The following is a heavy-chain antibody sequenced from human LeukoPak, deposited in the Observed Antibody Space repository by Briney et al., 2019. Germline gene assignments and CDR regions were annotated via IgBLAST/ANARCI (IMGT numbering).Heavy chain of an antibody. CDR1: GFTFNNYA. V-gene: IGHV3-23*01. CDR2: ISGSGDKT. D-gene: IGHD4-17*01. CDR3: AKHQLRSNDY. J-gene: IGHJ4*02. Sequence: GGSLRLSCAASGFTFNNYAMSWVRRAPGKGLEWVSAISGSGDKTYYADSVKGRLTISRDNSKNTLFLHMNSLRTEDTAIYYCAKHQLRSNDYWGQGTLVTVSS.